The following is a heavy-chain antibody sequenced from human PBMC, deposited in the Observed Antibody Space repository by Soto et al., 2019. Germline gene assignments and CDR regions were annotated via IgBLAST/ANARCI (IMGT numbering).Heavy chain of an antibody. CDR3: ARDYSSGWTRWCEP. J-gene: IGHJ5*02. V-gene: IGHV3-30-3*01. CDR2: ISYDGSNK. D-gene: IGHD6-19*01. Sequence: GGSLRLSCAASGFSFSSYAMHWVRQAPGKGLEWVAVISYDGSNKYYADSVKGRFTISRDNSKNTLYLQMNSLRAEDTAVYYCARDYSSGWTRWCEPWGQETLVIASS. CDR1: GFSFSSYA.